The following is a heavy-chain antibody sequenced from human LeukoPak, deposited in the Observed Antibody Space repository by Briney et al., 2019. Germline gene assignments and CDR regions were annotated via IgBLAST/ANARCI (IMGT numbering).Heavy chain of an antibody. D-gene: IGHD5-18*01. V-gene: IGHV4-59*01. Sequence: AGSLSLTCAVSGFSISSYCWSWVRQAPGKGLEWVGYIYYGGSTNYTPSLKRRVTISVGESKTQFSLQMSTVSAAETAVYYCARCTDTAMVNALYYFDYWGQGTLVTVSS. CDR2: IYYGGST. CDR1: GFSISSYC. CDR3: ARCTDTAMVNALYYFDY. J-gene: IGHJ4*02.